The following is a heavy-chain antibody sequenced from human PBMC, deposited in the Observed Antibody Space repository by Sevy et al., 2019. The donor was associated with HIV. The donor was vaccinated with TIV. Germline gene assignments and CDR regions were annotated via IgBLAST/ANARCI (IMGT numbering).Heavy chain of an antibody. V-gene: IGHV3-9*01. Sequence: GGSLRLSCAAPGFTFDHHAMHWVRQAPGKGLEWVSGISWNSGTIGYADSVKGRFTISRDNAKNSLYLQMNSVRAEDTALYYCAKDEGATGTADFDYWGQGTLVTVSS. CDR2: ISWNSGTI. CDR1: GFTFDHHA. CDR3: AKDEGATGTADFDY. D-gene: IGHD1-1*01. J-gene: IGHJ4*02.